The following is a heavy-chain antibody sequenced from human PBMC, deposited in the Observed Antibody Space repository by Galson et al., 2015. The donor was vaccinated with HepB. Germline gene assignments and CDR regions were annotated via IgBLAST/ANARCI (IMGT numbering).Heavy chain of an antibody. V-gene: IGHV3-15*01. J-gene: IGHJ4*02. CDR2: IKTKPEGATT. D-gene: IGHD3-22*01. CDR1: GFAFSNAW. Sequence: SLRLSCAASGFAFSNAWMSWVRQAPGKGLEWVGRIKTKPEGATTDYGAPVKGRFTISRDDSKNTLFLQMNTLQTEDTAVYFCTTEASDRYFDSSGAFDFWGQGILVTVSS. CDR3: TTEASDRYFDSSGAFDF.